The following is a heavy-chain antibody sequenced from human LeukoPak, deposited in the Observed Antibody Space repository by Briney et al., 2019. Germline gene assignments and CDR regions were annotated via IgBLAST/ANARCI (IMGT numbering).Heavy chain of an antibody. CDR3: ARDGRYYDILTGYPDYYYYYGMDV. J-gene: IGHJ6*02. D-gene: IGHD3-9*01. CDR1: GFTFSSYG. Sequence: PGGSLRLSCAASGFTFSSYGMHWVRQAPGKGLEWVAVIWYDGSNKYYADSVKGRFTISRDSSKNTLYLQMNSLRAEDTAVYYCARDGRYYDILTGYPDYYYYYGMDVWGQGTTVTVSS. CDR2: IWYDGSNK. V-gene: IGHV3-33*01.